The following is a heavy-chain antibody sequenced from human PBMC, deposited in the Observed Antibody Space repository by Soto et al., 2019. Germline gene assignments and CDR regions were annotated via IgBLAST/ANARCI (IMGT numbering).Heavy chain of an antibody. D-gene: IGHD3-10*01. CDR2: ISGSGST. Sequence: GGSLRLSCAASGFTFSTYAMTWVRQAPGKGLAWLSSISGSGSTYYADSVKGRFTISRDNSKNTLYLQMNSLRAEDTAVYYCAKVISTSGSSLWGRGTLVTVS. CDR1: GFTFSTYA. V-gene: IGHV3-23*01. J-gene: IGHJ4*02. CDR3: AKVISTSGSSL.